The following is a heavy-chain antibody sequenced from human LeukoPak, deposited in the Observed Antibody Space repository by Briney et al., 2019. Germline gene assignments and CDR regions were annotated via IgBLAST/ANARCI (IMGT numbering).Heavy chain of an antibody. CDR1: GFTFSSYG. Sequence: GRSLRLSCAASGFTFSSYGMHWVRQAPGKGLEWVAVISYDGSNKYYADSVKGRFTISRDNSKNTLYLQMNSLRAEDTAVYYCAKAVEMATRSWGQGTLVTVSS. V-gene: IGHV3-30*18. CDR3: AKAVEMATRS. CDR2: ISYDGSNK. D-gene: IGHD5-24*01. J-gene: IGHJ4*02.